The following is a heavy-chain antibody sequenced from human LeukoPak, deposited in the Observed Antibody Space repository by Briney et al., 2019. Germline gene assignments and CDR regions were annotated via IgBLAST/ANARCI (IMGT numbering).Heavy chain of an antibody. CDR1: GFTFSSYA. V-gene: IGHV3-23*01. CDR2: ISGSGGSP. D-gene: IGHD3-3*01. CDR3: ARGSRFGVVGRDAFDI. Sequence: GGSLRLSCAASGFTFSSYAMSWVRPAPGEGLEWGSPISGSGGSPYYADSVKGRFTISRDNSKNTLYLQMNSLRAEDTAVYYCARGSRFGVVGRDAFDIWGQGTVVTVSS. J-gene: IGHJ3*02.